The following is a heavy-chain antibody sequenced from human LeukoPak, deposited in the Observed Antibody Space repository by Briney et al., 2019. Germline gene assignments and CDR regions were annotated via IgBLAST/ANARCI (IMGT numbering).Heavy chain of an antibody. CDR3: ARGLSSGWLY. CDR1: GGSFSGYY. V-gene: IGHV4-34*01. Sequence: SETLSLTCAVYGGSFSGYYWSWIRQPPGKGQEWIGEINHSGSTNYNPSLKSRVTISVDTSKNQFSLKLSSVTAADTAVYYCARGLSSGWLYWGQGTLVTVSS. CDR2: INHSGST. J-gene: IGHJ4*02. D-gene: IGHD6-19*01.